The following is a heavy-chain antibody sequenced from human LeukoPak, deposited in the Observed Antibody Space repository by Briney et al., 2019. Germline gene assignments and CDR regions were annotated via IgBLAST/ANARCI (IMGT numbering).Heavy chain of an antibody. CDR2: INHSGST. V-gene: IGHV4-34*01. Sequence: GSLRLSCAASGFTVSSNYMSWVRQAPGKGLEWIGEINHSGSTNYNPSLKSRVTVSVDTSKNQFSLKLSSVTAADTAVYYCARAVDYYDSSVYFDYWGRGTLVTVSS. CDR1: GFTVSSNY. CDR3: ARAVDYYDSSVYFDY. D-gene: IGHD3-22*01. J-gene: IGHJ4*02.